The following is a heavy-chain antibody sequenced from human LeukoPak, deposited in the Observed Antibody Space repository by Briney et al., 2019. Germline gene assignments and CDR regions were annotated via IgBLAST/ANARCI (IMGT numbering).Heavy chain of an antibody. J-gene: IGHJ4*02. D-gene: IGHD3-22*01. CDR3: AREAFTYYYDSSGYFPSLFY. CDR2: ISSSGDTI. Sequence: GGSLRLSCAASGFTFSDYYMSWIRQAPGKGLEWISYISSSGDTIYYADSVKGRFTISRDNAKNSLYLQMNSLRAEDTAVYYCAREAFTYYYDSSGYFPSLFYWGQGTLVTVSP. CDR1: GFTFSDYY. V-gene: IGHV3-11*04.